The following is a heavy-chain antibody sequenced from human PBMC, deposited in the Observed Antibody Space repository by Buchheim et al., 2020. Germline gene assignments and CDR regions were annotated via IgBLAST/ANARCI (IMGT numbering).Heavy chain of an antibody. V-gene: IGHV4-34*01. J-gene: IGHJ4*02. CDR2: INHSGST. Sequence: QVQLQQWGAGLLKPSETLSLTCAVYGGSFSGYYWSWIRQPPGKGLEWIGEINHSGSTNYNPSLKSRVTISVDKSKNQFSLKLSSVTAADTAVYYCASSLSLWSGGYFDYWGQGTL. CDR3: ASSLSLWSGGYFDY. D-gene: IGHD3-3*01. CDR1: GGSFSGYY.